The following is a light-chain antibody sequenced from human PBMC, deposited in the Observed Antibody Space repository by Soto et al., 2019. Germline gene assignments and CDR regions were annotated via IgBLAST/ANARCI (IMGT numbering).Light chain of an antibody. Sequence: APVSSSPAESAPLSCRASQTVNSRLAWYQHKPGQAPRLLIYHTSNRATGIPDMFSSSASGPDFTLTSRREAPEDCGDYCWQQYGRSLTFGGGTKVDIK. CDR1: QTVNSR. V-gene: IGKV3-20*01. CDR2: HTS. CDR3: QQYGRSLT. J-gene: IGKJ4*01.